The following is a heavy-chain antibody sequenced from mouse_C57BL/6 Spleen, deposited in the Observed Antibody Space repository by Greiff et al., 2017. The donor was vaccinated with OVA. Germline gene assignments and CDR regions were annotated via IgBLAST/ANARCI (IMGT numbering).Heavy chain of an antibody. CDR3: ARSTWDDWYFDV. V-gene: IGHV1-53*01. J-gene: IGHJ1*03. Sequence: QVQLQQPGTELVKPGASVKLSCKASGYTFTSYWMHWVKQRPGQGLEWIGNLTPSNGGTNYNEKFKSKATLTVDKSSSTAYMQLSSLTSEDSAVYYCARSTWDDWYFDVGGTGTTVTVSS. D-gene: IGHD4-1*01. CDR1: GYTFTSYW. CDR2: LTPSNGGT.